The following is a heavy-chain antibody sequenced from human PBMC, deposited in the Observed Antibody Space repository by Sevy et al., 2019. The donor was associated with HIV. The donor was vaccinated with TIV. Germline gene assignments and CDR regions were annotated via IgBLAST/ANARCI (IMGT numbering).Heavy chain of an antibody. V-gene: IGHV1-2*02. Sequence: ASVKVSCKASGYTFAGYYIHWVRQAPGQGLEWMGRINPNSGVTDYAQKFQGRVTMTTDTSTKTGDMDLSSVRSDDTAMYYCARGKNVLRPLEWLSDFDYWGQGSLVTVSS. CDR3: ARGKNVLRPLEWLSDFDY. CDR2: INPNSGVT. CDR1: GYTFAGYY. J-gene: IGHJ4*02. D-gene: IGHD3-3*01.